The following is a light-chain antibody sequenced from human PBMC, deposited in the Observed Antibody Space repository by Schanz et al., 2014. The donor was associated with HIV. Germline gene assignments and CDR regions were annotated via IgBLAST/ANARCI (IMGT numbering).Light chain of an antibody. V-gene: IGLV1-44*01. CDR2: NDH. CDR1: SSNFRSNA. CDR3: ATWDDSLNGWV. Sequence: QSVVTQPPSASGTPGQRVTISCSGSSSNFRSNAVNWYQPPPGTAPRLLLYNDHFRPSGVPGRFSGSRSGTSASLAISGLQSEDEADYYCATWDDSLNGWVFGGGTKVTVL. J-gene: IGLJ3*02.